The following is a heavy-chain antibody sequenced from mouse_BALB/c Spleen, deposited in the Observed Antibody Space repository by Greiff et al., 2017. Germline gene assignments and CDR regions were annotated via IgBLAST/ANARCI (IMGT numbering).Heavy chain of an antibody. V-gene: IGHV5-9-4*01. CDR2: ISSGGSYT. CDR1: GFTFSSYA. CDR3: ARDRKPYAMDY. Sequence: EVKLVESGGGLVKPGGSLKLSCAASGFTFSSYAMSWVRQSPEKRLEWVAEISSGGSYTYYPDTVTGRFTISRDNAKNTLYLEMSSLRSEDTAMYYCARDRKPYAMDYWGQGTSVTVSS. J-gene: IGHJ4*01.